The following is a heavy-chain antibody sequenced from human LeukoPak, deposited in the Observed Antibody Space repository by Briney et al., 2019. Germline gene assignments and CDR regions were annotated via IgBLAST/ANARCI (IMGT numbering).Heavy chain of an antibody. CDR3: ARDVFRSSSLPFDY. Sequence: ASVKVSCKASGYTFTGYYMHWVRQAPGQGLECMGWINPNSGGTNYAQKFQGRVTMTRDTSISTAYMELSRLRSDDTAVYYCARDVFRSSSLPFDYWGQGTLVTVSS. CDR2: INPNSGGT. V-gene: IGHV1-2*02. J-gene: IGHJ4*02. D-gene: IGHD6-6*01. CDR1: GYTFTGYY.